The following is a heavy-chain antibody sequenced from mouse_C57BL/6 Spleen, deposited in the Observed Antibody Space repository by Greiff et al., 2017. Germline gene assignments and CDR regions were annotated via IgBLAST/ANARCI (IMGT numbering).Heavy chain of an antibody. V-gene: IGHV5-9*01. CDR3: ARQDYDYDGWYFDV. J-gene: IGHJ1*03. CDR1: GFTFSSYT. Sequence: DVHLVESGGGLVKPGGSLKLSCAASGFTFSSYTMSWVRQTPEKRLEWVATISGGGGNTYYPDSVKGRFTISRDNAKNTLYLQMSSLRSEDTALYYCARQDYDYDGWYFDVWGTGTTVTVSS. CDR2: ISGGGGNT. D-gene: IGHD2-4*01.